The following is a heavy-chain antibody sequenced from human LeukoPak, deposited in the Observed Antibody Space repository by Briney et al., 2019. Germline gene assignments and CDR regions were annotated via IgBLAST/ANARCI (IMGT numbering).Heavy chain of an antibody. D-gene: IGHD3-22*01. V-gene: IGHV1-69*04. CDR1: GGTFSSYA. J-gene: IGHJ4*02. Sequence: ASVKVSCKASGGTFSSYAISWVRQAPGQGLEWMGRIIPILGIANYAQKFQGRVTITADKSTSTAYMELSSLRSEDTAVYYRARVWYDSSGYAVHFDYWGQGTLVTVSS. CDR2: IIPILGIA. CDR3: ARVWYDSSGYAVHFDY.